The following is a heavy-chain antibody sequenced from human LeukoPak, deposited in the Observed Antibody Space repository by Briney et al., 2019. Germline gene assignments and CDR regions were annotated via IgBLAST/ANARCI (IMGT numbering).Heavy chain of an antibody. CDR2: IYYSGST. V-gene: IGHV4-31*03. CDR1: GGSISSGGYY. Sequence: SQTLSLTCTVSGGSISSGGYYWSWIRQHPGKGLEWIGYIYYSGSTYYNPSLKSRVTISVDTSKNQFSLKLSSVTAADTAVYYCARSMGCGYDPRYYYGLDFWGQGTTVTVSS. CDR3: ARSMGCGYDPRYYYGLDF. J-gene: IGHJ6*02. D-gene: IGHD5-12*01.